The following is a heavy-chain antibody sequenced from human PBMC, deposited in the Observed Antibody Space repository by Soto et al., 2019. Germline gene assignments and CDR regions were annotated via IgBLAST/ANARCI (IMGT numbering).Heavy chain of an antibody. D-gene: IGHD1-26*01. J-gene: IGHJ4*02. Sequence: GSLRLSCAASGFTFSSYWMSWVRQAPGKGLEWVARINQDGSEKYYVDSVKGRSTISRDNAKNSLYLQMNSLRAEDTAVYYCARDYPGGSYYDYWGQGTLVTVSS. CDR1: GFTFSSYW. V-gene: IGHV3-7*03. CDR2: INQDGSEK. CDR3: ARDYPGGSYYDY.